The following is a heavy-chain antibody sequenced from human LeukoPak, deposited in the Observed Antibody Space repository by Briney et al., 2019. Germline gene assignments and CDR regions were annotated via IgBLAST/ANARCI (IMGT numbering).Heavy chain of an antibody. CDR2: VKPDGSEK. D-gene: IGHD3-22*01. J-gene: IGHJ4*02. Sequence: PGGSLRLSCAASGFTFSNYWMTWVRQAPGKGLEWVAHVKPDGSEKSYVDSVKGRFTISRDNAQNSLYLQMNSLRAEDTAVYYCARDRGYYVFDYWGQVTLVTVSS. V-gene: IGHV3-7*01. CDR1: GFTFSNYW. CDR3: ARDRGYYVFDY.